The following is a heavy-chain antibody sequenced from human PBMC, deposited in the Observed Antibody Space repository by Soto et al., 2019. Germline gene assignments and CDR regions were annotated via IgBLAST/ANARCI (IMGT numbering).Heavy chain of an antibody. CDR1: GYSFTSYW. D-gene: IGHD2-15*01. J-gene: IGHJ6*02. CDR3: ARQGVVVAATPGYYYYGMDV. V-gene: IGHV5-51*01. CDR2: IYPGDSDT. Sequence: PGESLKISCKGSGYSFTSYWIGWVRQMPGKGLEWMGIIYPGDSDTRYSPSFQGQVTISADKSISTAYLQWSSLKASDTAMYYCARQGVVVAATPGYYYYGMDVWGQGTTVTVSS.